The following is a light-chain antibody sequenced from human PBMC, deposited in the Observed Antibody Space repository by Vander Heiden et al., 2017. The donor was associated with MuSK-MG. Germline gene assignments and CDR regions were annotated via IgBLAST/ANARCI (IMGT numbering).Light chain of an antibody. Sequence: AIQMTQSPSSLSASVGDRVTITCRASQGIGNDLGWYQQKPGKAPKLLIYAASSLQSGVPSRFSGSGSGTDFIFTISNLQPEDFATYYCLQDYTYPFTFGPGTTVDIK. CDR2: AAS. V-gene: IGKV1-6*01. CDR3: LQDYTYPFT. J-gene: IGKJ3*01. CDR1: QGIGND.